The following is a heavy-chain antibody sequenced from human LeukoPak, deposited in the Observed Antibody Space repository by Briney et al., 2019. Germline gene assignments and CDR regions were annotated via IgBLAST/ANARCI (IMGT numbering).Heavy chain of an antibody. J-gene: IGHJ6*03. CDR2: ISYDGSNT. CDR1: GFIFSTYG. CDR3: AKDGGEYYDILTGYYPRLYYMDV. Sequence: GRSLRLSCAASGFIFSTYGMHWVRQFPGKGLEGVAIISYDGSNTYYADSVKGRFTISRDNSKNTLYLQMNSLRAEDTAVYYCAKDGGEYYDILTGYYPRLYYMDVWGKGTTVTISS. D-gene: IGHD3-9*01. V-gene: IGHV3-30*18.